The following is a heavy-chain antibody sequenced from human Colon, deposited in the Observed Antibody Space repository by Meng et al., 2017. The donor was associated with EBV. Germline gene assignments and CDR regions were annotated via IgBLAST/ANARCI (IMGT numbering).Heavy chain of an antibody. CDR2: IYHSGST. J-gene: IGHJ4*02. CDR3: ARVGAYCGGDCYHPR. V-gene: IGHV4-4*02. CDR1: RGFSSSRSW. Sequence: PGRRKACGPLHITAAASRGFSSSRSWWSWVRQPPGKGLECIGEIYHSGSTNYNPSLKSRFTISVDESKNQFSLRLSSVTAADTAVYYCARVGAYCGGDCYHPRWGQGTLVTVSS. D-gene: IGHD2-21*02.